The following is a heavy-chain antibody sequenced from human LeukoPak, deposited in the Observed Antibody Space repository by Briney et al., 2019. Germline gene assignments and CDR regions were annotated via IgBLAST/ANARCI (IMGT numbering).Heavy chain of an antibody. V-gene: IGHV3-9*01. CDR3: AKAIGSSWYGGGFDY. D-gene: IGHD6-13*01. CDR2: ISWNSGSI. J-gene: IGHJ4*02. Sequence: PGGSLRLSCAASGFTFDDYAMHWVRQAPGKGLEWVSGISWNSGSIGYADSVKGRFTISRGNAKNSLYLQMNSPRAEDTALYYCAKAIGSSWYGGGFDYWGQGTLVTVSS. CDR1: GFTFDDYA.